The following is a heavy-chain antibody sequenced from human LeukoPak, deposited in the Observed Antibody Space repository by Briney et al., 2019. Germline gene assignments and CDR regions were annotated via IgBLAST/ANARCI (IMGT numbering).Heavy chain of an antibody. CDR3: ARGYYYDSSGYYSGAFDI. Sequence: ASVKVSCKASGYTFTSYDINWVRQATGQGLEWMGWMNPNSGNTGYAQKFQGRVTMTRNTSISTAYMELSSLRSEDTAVYYCARGYYYDSSGYYSGAFDIWAKGQWSPSLQ. D-gene: IGHD3-22*01. CDR1: GYTFTSYD. V-gene: IGHV1-8*01. CDR2: MNPNSGNT. J-gene: IGHJ3*02.